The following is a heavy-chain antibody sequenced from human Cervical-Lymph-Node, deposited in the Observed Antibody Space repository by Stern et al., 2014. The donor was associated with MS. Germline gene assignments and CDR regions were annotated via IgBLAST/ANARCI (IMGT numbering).Heavy chain of an antibody. J-gene: IGHJ4*02. Sequence: EVQLVESGGGLVQPGGSLRLSCEASGFTFSYYWMHWVRQTPGKGLVWVSRINSDGSITDYADSVKGRFSISRDNAKNTLYLQMNSLRAEDTAVYYCANYPPRVKGYSGNDGYYWGQGTLVTVSS. CDR3: ANYPPRVKGYSGNDGYY. D-gene: IGHD5-12*01. V-gene: IGHV3-74*01. CDR2: INSDGSIT. CDR1: GFTFSYYW.